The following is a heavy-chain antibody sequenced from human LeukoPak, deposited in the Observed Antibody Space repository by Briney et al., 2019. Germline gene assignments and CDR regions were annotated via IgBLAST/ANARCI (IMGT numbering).Heavy chain of an antibody. CDR1: GFTFSSYA. Sequence: GGSLRLSCAASGFTFSSYAMSWVRQAPGKGLEWVSGISGSGGSTYYADSVKGRFTISRDNSKNTLNLQMNSLRAEDTAVYYCAKGSRGYTNYFFDYWGQGTLVTVSS. V-gene: IGHV3-23*01. CDR3: AKGSRGYTNYFFDY. CDR2: ISGSGGST. J-gene: IGHJ4*02. D-gene: IGHD6-13*01.